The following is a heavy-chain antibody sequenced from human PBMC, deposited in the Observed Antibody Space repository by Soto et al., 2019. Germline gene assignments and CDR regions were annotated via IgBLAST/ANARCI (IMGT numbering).Heavy chain of an antibody. J-gene: IGHJ4*02. Sequence: VGSLRLSCAASGFTFSDYWMSWVRQAPGKGLEWVANIKQDGSEKYYVDSVKGRFTISRDNAKNSLFLQMNSLRAEDTAVYYCARDSVRGYYDSSGYFTAVDYWGQGTLVTVSS. V-gene: IGHV3-7*01. CDR2: IKQDGSEK. CDR1: GFTFSDYW. D-gene: IGHD3-22*01. CDR3: ARDSVRGYYDSSGYFTAVDY.